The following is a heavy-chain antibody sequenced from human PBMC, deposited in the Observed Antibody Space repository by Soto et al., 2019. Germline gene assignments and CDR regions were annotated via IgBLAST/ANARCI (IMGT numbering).Heavy chain of an antibody. V-gene: IGHV4-61*01. J-gene: IGHJ6*02. CDR3: ARDRLAARPSGMDV. CDR2: IYYSGST. CDR1: GGSVSSGSYY. Sequence: SETLSLTCTVSGGSVSSGSYYWSWIRQPPGKGLEWIGYIYYSGSTNYNPSLSSRVTISVDTSKNQFSLKLSSVTAADTAVYYCARDRLAARPSGMDVWGQGTTVTVSS. D-gene: IGHD6-6*01.